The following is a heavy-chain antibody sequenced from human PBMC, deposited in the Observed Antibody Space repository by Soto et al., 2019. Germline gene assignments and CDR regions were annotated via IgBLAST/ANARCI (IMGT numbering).Heavy chain of an antibody. J-gene: IGHJ6*02. Sequence: ASVKVSCKASGYTFTGYYMHWVRQAPGQGLEWMGWINPNSGGTNYAQKFQGRVTMTRDTSISTAYMELNSLRADDTAVYYCGKSPDFYYYTMDVWGQGTTVTVSS. V-gene: IGHV1-2*02. CDR2: INPNSGGT. CDR3: GKSPDFYYYTMDV. CDR1: GYTFTGYY.